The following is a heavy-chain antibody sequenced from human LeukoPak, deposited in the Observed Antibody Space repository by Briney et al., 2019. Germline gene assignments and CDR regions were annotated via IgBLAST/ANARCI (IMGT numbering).Heavy chain of an antibody. CDR1: GFTFSSYG. J-gene: IGHJ4*02. Sequence: PGGSLRLSCAASGFTFSSYGMSWVRQAPGKGLEWVSAISGSGGSTYYADSVKGRFTISRDNSKNTLYLQMNSLRAEDTAVYYCAGRDITMVRGARYLDYWGQGTLVTVSS. V-gene: IGHV3-23*01. CDR2: ISGSGGST. CDR3: AGRDITMVRGARYLDY. D-gene: IGHD3-10*01.